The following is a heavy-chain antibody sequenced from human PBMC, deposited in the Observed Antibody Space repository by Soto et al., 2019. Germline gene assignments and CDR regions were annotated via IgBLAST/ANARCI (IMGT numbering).Heavy chain of an antibody. CDR3: ERVFWGTIRPLGFDY. D-gene: IGHD1-1*01. V-gene: IGHV4-34*01. CDR1: GGSFSGYY. Sequence: SETLSRTCAVYGGSFSGYYLSWIRQPPGQGLEWIVEINHSGSTNYNPSLNRRVTISVDTSKNQFSLKLSSVTAADTAVYYCERVFWGTIRPLGFDYWGPGTLVTVSS. CDR2: INHSGST. J-gene: IGHJ4*02.